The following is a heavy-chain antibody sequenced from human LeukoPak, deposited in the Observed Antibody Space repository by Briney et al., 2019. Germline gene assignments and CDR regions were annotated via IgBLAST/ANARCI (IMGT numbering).Heavy chain of an antibody. V-gene: IGHV3-21*01. CDR3: ARVGSRYGPPNS. J-gene: IGHJ4*02. Sequence: GGSLRLSCTASGFTFSSYSMNWVRQAPGKGLEWVSSISSSSSYIYYADSVKGRFTISRDNAKNSLYLQMNSLRAEDTAVYYCARVGSRYGPPNSWGQGTLVTVSS. CDR1: GFTFSSYS. D-gene: IGHD5-18*01. CDR2: ISSSSSYI.